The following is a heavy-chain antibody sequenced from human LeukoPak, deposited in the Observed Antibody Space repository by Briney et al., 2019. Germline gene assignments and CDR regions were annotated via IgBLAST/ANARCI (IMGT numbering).Heavy chain of an antibody. CDR1: GGSITNTNYY. J-gene: IGHJ3*01. CDR3: ARHTSDGDFAFDL. Sequence: SETLSLTCTVSGGSITNTNYYWAWIRQPPGKGLGWLGTIYYSGSTHENPSLNSPVPISVATSKTQFSLKLSSVTAADTAVYFCARHTSDGDFAFDLWGQGTMLTVSS. CDR2: IYYSGST. V-gene: IGHV4-39*01. D-gene: IGHD4-17*01.